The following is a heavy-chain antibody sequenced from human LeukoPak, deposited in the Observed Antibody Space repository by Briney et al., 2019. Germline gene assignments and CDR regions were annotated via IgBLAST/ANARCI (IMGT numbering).Heavy chain of an antibody. J-gene: IGHJ5*02. CDR3: ARGDILTGYYWFDP. Sequence: GGSLRLSCAASGFTFSSYAMSWVRQAPGKGLEWVSAISGSGGSTYYADSVKGRFTISRDNAKNSLYLQMNSLRAEDTAVYYCARGDILTGYYWFDPWGQGTLVTVSS. V-gene: IGHV3-23*01. D-gene: IGHD3-9*01. CDR2: ISGSGGST. CDR1: GFTFSSYA.